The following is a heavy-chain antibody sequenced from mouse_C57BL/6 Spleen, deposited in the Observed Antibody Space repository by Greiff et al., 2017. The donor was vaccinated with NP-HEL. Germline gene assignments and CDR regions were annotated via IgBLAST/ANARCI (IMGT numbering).Heavy chain of an antibody. D-gene: IGHD3-2*02. V-gene: IGHV2-9*01. J-gene: IGHJ4*01. CDR1: GFSLTSYG. CDR3: AKHFEDSSGYNAMDY. CDR2: IWGGGST. Sequence: QVQLQQSGPGLVAPSQSLSITCTVSGFSLTSYGVDWVRQPPGKGLEWLGVIWGGGSTNYNSALMSRLSLCTDTSKGQVFLKVNSLQTEYTAMYYYAKHFEDSSGYNAMDYWGQGTSGTVSS.